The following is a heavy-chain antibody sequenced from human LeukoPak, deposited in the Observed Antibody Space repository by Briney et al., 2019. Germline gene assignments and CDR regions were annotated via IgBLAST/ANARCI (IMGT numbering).Heavy chain of an antibody. CDR2: INQDGSER. J-gene: IGHJ5*02. CDR1: GFALSSYW. CDR3: ARADGWLVRGWFDP. D-gene: IGHD6-19*01. V-gene: IGHV3-7*01. Sequence: GGSLRLSCAASGFALSSYWMTWVRQTPGKGLEWVANINQDGSERYYVDSVKGRFTISRDNAKNSLYLQMNSLRVEDTAMYYCARADGWLVRGWFDPWGQGTLVTVSS.